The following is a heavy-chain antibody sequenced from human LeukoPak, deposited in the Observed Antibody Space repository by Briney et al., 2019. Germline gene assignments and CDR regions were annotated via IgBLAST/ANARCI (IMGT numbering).Heavy chain of an antibody. V-gene: IGHV1-46*01. CDR2: INLSGDRT. J-gene: IGHJ4*02. D-gene: IGHD3-10*01. CDR3: ARAVWFGHPSAEHDY. Sequence: ASVKISCKASGYTFTSYYLHWVRQAPGQGLEWMGTINLSGDRTSYAQKIQGRVTMTTDTSTSTAYMELRSLRSDDTAVYYCARAVWFGHPSAEHDYWGQGTLVTVSS. CDR1: GYTFTSYY.